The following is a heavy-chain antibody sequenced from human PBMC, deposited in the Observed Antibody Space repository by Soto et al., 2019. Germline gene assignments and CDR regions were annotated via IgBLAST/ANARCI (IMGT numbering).Heavy chain of an antibody. CDR1: GYTFTSYH. D-gene: IGHD3-22*01. CDR2: INPSGGST. Sequence: ASVKVSCKASGYTFTSYHMHWVRQAPGQGLEWMGIINPSGGSTSYAQKFQGRVTMTRDTSTSTVYMELSSLRSEDTAVYYCATRSSRTYYYDSSGYALDYWGQGTLVTVSS. J-gene: IGHJ4*02. V-gene: IGHV1-46*01. CDR3: ATRSSRTYYYDSSGYALDY.